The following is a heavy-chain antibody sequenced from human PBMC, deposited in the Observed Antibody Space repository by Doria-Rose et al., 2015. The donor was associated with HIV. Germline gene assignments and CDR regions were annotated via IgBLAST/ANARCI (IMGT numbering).Heavy chain of an antibody. CDR2: IFYTGST. Sequence: QVQLQESGPGLVKPSETLSLTCSVSGGSISHYYWSWIRQPPGQGLEYIGDIFYTGSTNYSPFLKSRVSISIDTSKNKFSLRLSSVTAADTAVYYCARVLSGTYDYWGQGTLVTVSS. CDR3: ARVLSGTYDY. D-gene: IGHD1-26*01. J-gene: IGHJ4*02. V-gene: IGHV4-59*01. CDR1: GGSISHYY.